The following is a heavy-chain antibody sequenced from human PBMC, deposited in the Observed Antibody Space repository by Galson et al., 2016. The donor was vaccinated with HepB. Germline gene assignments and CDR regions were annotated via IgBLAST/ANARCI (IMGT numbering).Heavy chain of an antibody. J-gene: IGHJ3*02. Sequence: SLRLSCAASGFTFDDYAMHWVRQAPGKGPEWVSGISWNSGSIDYVDSVKGRFTISRDNAKNSLYLQLNSLREEDTALYYCAKGRGIVAVPSGMWGLLAAFDIWGQGTMVTVSS. CDR3: AKGRGIVAVPSGMWGLLAAFDI. CDR1: GFTFDDYA. V-gene: IGHV3-9*01. D-gene: IGHD2-2*01. CDR2: ISWNSGSI.